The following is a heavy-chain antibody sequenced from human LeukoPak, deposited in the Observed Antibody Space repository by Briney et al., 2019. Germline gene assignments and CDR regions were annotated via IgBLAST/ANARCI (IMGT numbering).Heavy chain of an antibody. J-gene: IGHJ6*03. CDR3: ARDRCSSTRSWCYYMDV. Sequence: KSGGSLTLSCAASGFTFSSYSMNWVRQAPGKGLEWVSSISSSSSYIYYADSVKGRFTISRDNAKNSLYLQMNSLRAEDTAVYYCARDRCSSTRSWCYYMDVWGKGTTVTVSS. D-gene: IGHD2-2*01. CDR1: GFTFSSYS. V-gene: IGHV3-21*01. CDR2: ISSSSSYI.